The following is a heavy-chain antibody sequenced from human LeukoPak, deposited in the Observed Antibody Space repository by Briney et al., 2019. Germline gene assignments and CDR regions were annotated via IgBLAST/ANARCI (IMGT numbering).Heavy chain of an antibody. CDR1: GFTFDDYA. CDR3: AKGARITMVRVFMDV. CDR2: ISWNSGSI. Sequence: SGGSLRLSCAASGFTFDDYAMHWVRQAPGKGLEWVSGISWNSGSIGYADSVKGRFTISRDNAKNSLYLQMNSLRAEDTALYYCAKGARITMVRVFMDVWGQGTTVTVSS. V-gene: IGHV3-9*01. D-gene: IGHD3-10*01. J-gene: IGHJ6*02.